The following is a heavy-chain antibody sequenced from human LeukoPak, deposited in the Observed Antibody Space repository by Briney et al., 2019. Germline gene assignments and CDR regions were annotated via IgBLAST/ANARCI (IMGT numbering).Heavy chain of an antibody. CDR3: ATARNFRFEY. CDR2: MNGEGTTI. CDR1: GLTFRTTW. Sequence: PGGSLRLPCATSGLTFRTTWMHWVRQAPGKGLMWASRMNGEGTTIDYADSVKGRFTVSRDYAKNTLFLQMNNLRTEDTALYFCATARNFRFEYWGQGSLVIVSA. D-gene: IGHD1-7*01. J-gene: IGHJ4*02. V-gene: IGHV3-74*01.